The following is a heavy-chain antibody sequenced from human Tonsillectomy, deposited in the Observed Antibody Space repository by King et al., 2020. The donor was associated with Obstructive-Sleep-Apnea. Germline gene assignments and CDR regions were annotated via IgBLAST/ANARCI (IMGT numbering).Heavy chain of an antibody. D-gene: IGHD4-17*01. Sequence: VQLQESGPGLVKPSGTLSLTCAVSGGSISSSNWWSWVRQPPGKGLEWIGEIYHSGSTNYNPSLKSRVTISVDKSKNQFSLKLSSVTAADTAVYYCARGRQDSGDYSSIYYYYGMDVWGQGTTVTVSS. CDR3: ARGRQDSGDYSSIYYYYGMDV. V-gene: IGHV4-4*02. J-gene: IGHJ6*02. CDR2: IYHSGST. CDR1: GGSISSSNW.